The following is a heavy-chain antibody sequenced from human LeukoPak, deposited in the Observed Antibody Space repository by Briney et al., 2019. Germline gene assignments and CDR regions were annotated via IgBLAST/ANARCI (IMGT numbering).Heavy chain of an antibody. V-gene: IGHV3-73*01. J-gene: IGHJ4*02. CDR1: GFTFSGSA. CDR2: IRSKHNNYAT. D-gene: IGHD1-26*01. Sequence: GGSLRLSCAASGFTFSGSAMHWVRQASGKGLEWVGRIRSKHNNYATAYAASVEGRFIISRDDSKNTAYLQMNSLKTEDTAVYYCTTEMRWELLLDYWGQGTLVTVSS. CDR3: TTEMRWELLLDY.